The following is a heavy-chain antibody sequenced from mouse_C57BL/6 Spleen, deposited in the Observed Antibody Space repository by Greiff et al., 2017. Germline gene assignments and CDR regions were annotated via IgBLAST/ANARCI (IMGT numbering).Heavy chain of an antibody. J-gene: IGHJ2*01. CDR3: SRDGKNFDY. V-gene: IGHV1-64*01. CDR1: GYTFTSYW. Sequence: QVQLQQPGAELVKPGASVSLSCKASGYTFTSYWMHWVKQRPGQGLEWIGMINPNSGSTNYNEKFKSKATLTVDKSSSTAYMQLSSLTSEDSAVYYWSRDGKNFDYWGQGTTLTVSS. D-gene: IGHD2-1*01. CDR2: INPNSGST.